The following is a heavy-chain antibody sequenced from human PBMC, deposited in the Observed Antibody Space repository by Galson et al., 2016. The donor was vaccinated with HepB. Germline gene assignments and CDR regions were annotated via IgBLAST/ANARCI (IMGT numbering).Heavy chain of an antibody. J-gene: IGHJ4*02. CDR2: IDSTSRWI. CDR1: GFTFSTYS. Sequence: SLRLSCAASGFTFSTYSMNWVRRAPGKGLEWVSSIDSTSRWIYYADSVRGRLTISRDNAQNSLYLQMDSLRAEDTAVYYCVRGETLVNTPIYSELDYWGQGTLVTVSS. D-gene: IGHD5-12*01. V-gene: IGHV3-21*01. CDR3: VRGETLVNTPIYSELDY.